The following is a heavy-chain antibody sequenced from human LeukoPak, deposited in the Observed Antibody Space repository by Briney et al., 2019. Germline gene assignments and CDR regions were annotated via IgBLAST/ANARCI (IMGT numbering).Heavy chain of an antibody. J-gene: IGHJ4*02. CDR1: GFTVSSNY. CDR3: ARDSVDTAMGYDY. D-gene: IGHD5-18*01. CDR2: IYSGGST. V-gene: IGHV3-53*01. Sequence: PGGSLRLSCAASGFTVSSNYMSWVRHAPGKGLEWVSVIYSGGSTYYADSVKGRFTISRDNSKNTLYLQMNSLRAEDTAVYYCARDSVDTAMGYDYWGQGTLVTVSS.